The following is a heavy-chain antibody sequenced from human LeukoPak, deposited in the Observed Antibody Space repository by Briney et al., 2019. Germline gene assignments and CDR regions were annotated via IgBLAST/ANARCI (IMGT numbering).Heavy chain of an antibody. CDR1: GFTFSSYW. J-gene: IGHJ4*02. CDR3: ASQLAGDPNY. D-gene: IGHD6-6*01. V-gene: IGHV3-7*05. CDR2: INQDGSKE. Sequence: GASLRLSCAGSGFTFSSYWMNWVRQAPGRGLEWVANINQDGSKEYYVASVKGRFTVSRDNAKNSLYLQMNSLRAEDTAVYYCASQLAGDPNYWGQGTLVTVSS.